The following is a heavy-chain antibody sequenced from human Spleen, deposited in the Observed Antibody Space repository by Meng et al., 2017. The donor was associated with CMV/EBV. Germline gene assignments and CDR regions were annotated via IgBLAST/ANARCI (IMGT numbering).Heavy chain of an antibody. J-gene: IGHJ4*02. Sequence: SGFPFIRHWMHWVRQAPGKGLEWVSYIVDTGSNMYYTDSVKGRFTISRDNAKNSLYLQMSSLRAEDTAVYYCAKDQDILTGPYNFHAWGQGTLVTVSS. D-gene: IGHD3-9*01. CDR3: AKDQDILTGPYNFHA. CDR1: GFPFIRHW. V-gene: IGHV3-48*04. CDR2: IVDTGSNM.